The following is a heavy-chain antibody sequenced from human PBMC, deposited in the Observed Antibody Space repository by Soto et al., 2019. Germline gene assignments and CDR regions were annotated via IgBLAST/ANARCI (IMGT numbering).Heavy chain of an antibody. CDR3: AKHTLIITMIVVVIEGSFDY. J-gene: IGHJ4*02. D-gene: IGHD3-22*01. CDR2: ISGSGGST. Sequence: PGGSLRLSCAASGFTFSSYAMSWVRQAPGKGLEWVSAISGSGGSTYYADSVKGRFTISRDNSKNTLYLQMNSLRAEDTAVYYCAKHTLIITMIVVVIEGSFDYWGQGTLVTVSS. V-gene: IGHV3-23*01. CDR1: GFTFSSYA.